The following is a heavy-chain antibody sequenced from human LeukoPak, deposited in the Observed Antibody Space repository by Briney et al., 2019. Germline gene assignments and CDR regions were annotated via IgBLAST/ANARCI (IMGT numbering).Heavy chain of an antibody. CDR3: ARGDSGVRWFDP. V-gene: IGHV4-38-2*02. D-gene: IGHD6-19*01. Sequence: PSETLSLNCTVSGYSIIRGFYWGWFRQTPGKGLEWIGSIYHSGTTHYNPSLNSRVTISVDTSQDQFSLRLSSVTAADTAIYYCARGDSGVRWFDPWGQGALVTVSS. J-gene: IGHJ5*02. CDR1: GYSIIRGFY. CDR2: IYHSGTT.